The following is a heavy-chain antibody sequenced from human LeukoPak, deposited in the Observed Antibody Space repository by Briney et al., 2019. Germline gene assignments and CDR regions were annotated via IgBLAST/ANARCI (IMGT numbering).Heavy chain of an antibody. CDR3: AKDAEIVYYDSSGYYSKRPPFDY. V-gene: IGHV3-23*01. CDR1: GFTFSSYA. CDR2: ISGSGGST. Sequence: GGSLRLSCAASGFTFSSYAMSWVRQAPGKGLEWVSAISGSGGSTYYADSVKGRFTISRDNSKNTLYLQMNSLRAEDTAVYYCAKDAEIVYYDSSGYYSKRPPFDYWGQGTLVTVSS. J-gene: IGHJ4*02. D-gene: IGHD3-22*01.